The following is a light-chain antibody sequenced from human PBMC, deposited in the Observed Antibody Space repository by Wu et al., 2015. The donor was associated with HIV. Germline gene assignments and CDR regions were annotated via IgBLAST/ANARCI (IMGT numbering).Light chain of an antibody. V-gene: IGKV3D-20*02. CDR2: STS. Sequence: EIVLTQSPGTLSLSPGERATVSCRASQSVSSSYLAWYQQKPGQAPRLLIYSTSSRATGIPDRFSGSGSGTHFTLTISSLEPEDFAVYYCQQRSNWPYTFGQGTKVEIK. CDR3: QQRSNWPYT. J-gene: IGKJ2*01. CDR1: QSVSSSY.